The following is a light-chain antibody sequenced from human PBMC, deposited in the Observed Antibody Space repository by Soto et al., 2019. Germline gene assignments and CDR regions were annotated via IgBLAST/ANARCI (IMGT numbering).Light chain of an antibody. CDR2: EVN. J-gene: IGLJ1*01. V-gene: IGLV2-8*01. CDR1: SSDVGFYNY. Sequence: QSALTQPPSASGSPGQSVTISCTGTSSDVGFYNYVSWYQQHPGKAPKLMIYEVNKRPSGVPDRFSGSKSGNTASLTASGLQPEDEADYYCSSYADNTIFVFGSGTKLTVL. CDR3: SSYADNTIFV.